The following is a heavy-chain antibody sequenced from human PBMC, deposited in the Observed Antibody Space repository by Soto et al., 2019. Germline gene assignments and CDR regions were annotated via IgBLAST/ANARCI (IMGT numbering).Heavy chain of an antibody. Sequence: SETLSLTCTVSGGSISSYYWSWIRQPPGKGLEWIGYIYYSGSTNYNPSLKSRVTISVDTSNNQFSLKLSSVTAADTAVYYCARHIWFGESQYGMDVWGQGTTVTVSS. CDR2: IYYSGST. J-gene: IGHJ6*02. D-gene: IGHD3-10*01. CDR3: ARHIWFGESQYGMDV. V-gene: IGHV4-59*08. CDR1: GGSISSYY.